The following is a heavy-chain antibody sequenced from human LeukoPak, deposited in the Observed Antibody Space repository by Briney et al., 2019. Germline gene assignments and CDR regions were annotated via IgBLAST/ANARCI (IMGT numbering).Heavy chain of an antibody. CDR2: IISIFGKT. CDR3: ARGNQIAVAANFDY. V-gene: IGHV1-69*13. D-gene: IGHD6-19*01. CDR1: GGTFSRYA. Sequence: GASVKVSCKASGGTFSRYAIIWVRQAPGQELEWMGGIISIFGKTNYAQKFQGRVTITADESTSTAYMELSSLRSEDTAVYYCARGNQIAVAANFDYWGQGTLVTVSS. J-gene: IGHJ4*02.